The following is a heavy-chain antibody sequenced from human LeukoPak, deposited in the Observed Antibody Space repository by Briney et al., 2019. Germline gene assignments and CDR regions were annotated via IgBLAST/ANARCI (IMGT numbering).Heavy chain of an antibody. CDR2: ISGSGGST. CDR1: GFTFSSYA. D-gene: IGHD6-13*01. CDR3: AKAASSSWPSYYYGMDV. J-gene: IGHJ6*02. Sequence: GGSLRLSCAASGFTFSSYAMSWVRQAPGKGLEWVSAISGSGGSTYYADSVKGRFTISKDNSKNTVYLQMSSLRVDDTAVYYCAKAASSSWPSYYYGMDVWGQGTTVTVSS. V-gene: IGHV3-23*01.